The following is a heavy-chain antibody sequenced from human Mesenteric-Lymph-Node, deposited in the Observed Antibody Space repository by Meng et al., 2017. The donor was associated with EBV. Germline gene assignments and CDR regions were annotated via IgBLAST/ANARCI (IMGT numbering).Heavy chain of an antibody. CDR2: FDPEYGER. J-gene: IGHJ3*02. D-gene: IGHD1-26*01. V-gene: IGHV1-24*01. Sequence: QVQLVQSGAEVKKPGXSVRVSCKVSGTTLTELSMHWVRQAPGKGLEWVGGFDPEYGERVYAQKFQGRVTMTEDTSTDTAYMDLSSLGPGDTAIYFCATDFRGPTTPVDAFSIWGQGTMVTVSS. CDR3: ATDFRGPTTPVDAFSI. CDR1: GTTLTELS.